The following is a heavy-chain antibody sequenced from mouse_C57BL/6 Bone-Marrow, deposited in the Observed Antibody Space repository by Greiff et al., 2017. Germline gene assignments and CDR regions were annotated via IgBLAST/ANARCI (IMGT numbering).Heavy chain of an antibody. CDR1: GFNIKDDY. CDR3: TSGSSYGHYAMDY. Sequence: VHVKQSGAELVRPGASVKLSCTASGFNIKDDYMHWVKQRPEQGLEWIGWIDPENGDTEYASKFQGKATITADTSSNTAYLQLSSLTSEDTAVYYCTSGSSYGHYAMDYWGQGTSVTVSS. CDR2: IDPENGDT. V-gene: IGHV14-4*01. J-gene: IGHJ4*01. D-gene: IGHD1-1*01.